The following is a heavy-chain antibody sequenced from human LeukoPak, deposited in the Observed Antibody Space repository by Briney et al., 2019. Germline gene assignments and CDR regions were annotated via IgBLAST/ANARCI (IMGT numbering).Heavy chain of an antibody. V-gene: IGHV3-23*01. CDR1: GFTFSSYA. D-gene: IGHD3-22*01. J-gene: IGHJ4*02. CDR2: ISGSGGST. Sequence: GGSLRLSCAASGFTFSSYAMSWVRQAPGKGLEWVSAISGSGGSTYYADSVKGRFTISRDNSKNTLYLQMNSLRAEDTAVYYFAKDDWGYYYDSSGYGDYWGQGTLVTVSS. CDR3: AKDDWGYYYDSSGYGDY.